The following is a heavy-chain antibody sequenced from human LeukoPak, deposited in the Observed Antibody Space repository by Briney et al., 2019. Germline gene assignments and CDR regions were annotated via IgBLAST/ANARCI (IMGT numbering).Heavy chain of an antibody. D-gene: IGHD5-24*01. CDR3: ARDSYNNVDY. CDR1: GFTFSAYW. CDR2: TDTEGTST. J-gene: IGHJ4*02. Sequence: GGSLRLSCAASGFTFSAYWMHWVRQTPGQGLVWVSRTDTEGTSTHYADSVKGRFTVSRDNAKNTVYLQMNSLRAEDTAVYYCARDSYNNVDYWGQGTLVTVSS. V-gene: IGHV3-74*01.